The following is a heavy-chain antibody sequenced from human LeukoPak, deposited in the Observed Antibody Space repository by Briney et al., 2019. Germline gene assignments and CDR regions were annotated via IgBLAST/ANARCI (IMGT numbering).Heavy chain of an antibody. J-gene: IGHJ3*01. CDR3: AHRDLYCSSASCYSADAFDL. Sequence: ESGPTLVKPTETLTLTCTFSGFSLRTSGVGVGWIRQPPGKALEWHALIYWDDVKRYSPSLKSRLTITKDTSKNQVVLTMTNMDPVDTATYYCAHRDLYCSSASCYSADAFDLWGQGTMVTVSS. CDR1: GFSLRTSGVG. CDR2: IYWDDVK. D-gene: IGHD2-2*02. V-gene: IGHV2-5*02.